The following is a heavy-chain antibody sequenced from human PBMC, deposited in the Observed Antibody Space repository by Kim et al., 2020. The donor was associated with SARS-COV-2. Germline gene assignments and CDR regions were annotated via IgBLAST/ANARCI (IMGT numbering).Heavy chain of an antibody. Sequence: SETLSLTCNVSGGSINETGNFWGWIRQPPGKGLEWIGTIYYTGSTYNNPSLKSRVTISVDKSKNQFSLKVTSVTAADTAVYFCARHVSLWSPFDLWGQGTLVTVSS. CDR1: GGSINETGNF. D-gene: IGHD2-8*02. V-gene: IGHV4-39*01. CDR2: IYYTGST. J-gene: IGHJ4*02. CDR3: ARHVSLWSPFDL.